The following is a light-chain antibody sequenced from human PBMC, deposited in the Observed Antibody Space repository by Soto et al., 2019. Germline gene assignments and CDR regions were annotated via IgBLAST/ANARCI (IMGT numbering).Light chain of an antibody. CDR3: SSYAGTYTFVV. J-gene: IGLJ2*01. CDR1: SSDVGDYDY. Sequence: QSALTQPRSVSGSPGQSVTISWTGTSSDVGDYDYVSWYQQHPGKAPKLIIYDVYKRPSGVPDRFSGSKSGYTASLTISGLLADDDSDYYCSSYAGTYTFVVFGGGTKLTVL. V-gene: IGLV2-11*01. CDR2: DVY.